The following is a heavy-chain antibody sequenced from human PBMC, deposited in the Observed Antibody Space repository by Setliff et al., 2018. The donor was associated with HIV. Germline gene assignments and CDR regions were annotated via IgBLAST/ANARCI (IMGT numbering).Heavy chain of an antibody. CDR3: AKDRRGITGTKSCAWFDP. J-gene: IGHJ5*02. V-gene: IGHV3-53*01. CDR1: GFTVSSDY. Sequence: GGSLRLSCAASGFTVSSDYMSWVRQAPGKGLEWLSTIYGGASTYYADSVKGRFTISRDNSKNTLYLQMNSLRAEDTAVYYCAKDRRGITGTKSCAWFDPWGQGTLVTVSS. CDR2: IYGGAST. D-gene: IGHD1-7*01.